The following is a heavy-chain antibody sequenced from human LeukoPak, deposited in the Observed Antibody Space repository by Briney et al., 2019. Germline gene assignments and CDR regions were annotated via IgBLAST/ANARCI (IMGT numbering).Heavy chain of an antibody. CDR1: GYTFTSYD. CDR2: MNPNSGTT. Sequence: ASVKVSCKASGYTFTSYDFNWVRQAPGQGPEWIGWMNPNSGTTSYAQKFQGRVTMTRDTSISTAYMDLSSLRSEDTAVYYCARAPHNWGFDYWGQGTLVTVSS. V-gene: IGHV1-8*01. D-gene: IGHD7-27*01. J-gene: IGHJ4*02. CDR3: ARAPHNWGFDY.